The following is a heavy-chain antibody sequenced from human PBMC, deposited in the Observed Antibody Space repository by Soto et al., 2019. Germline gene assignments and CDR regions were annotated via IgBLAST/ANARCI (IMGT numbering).Heavy chain of an antibody. V-gene: IGHV3-23*01. CDR2: ISGSGGST. CDR3: AKADYYDSSGPGYGMDV. Sequence: EVQLLESGGGLVQPGGSLRLSCAASGFTFSSYAMSWVRQAPGKGLEWVSAISGSGGSTYYADSVKGRFTISRDNSKNTLYLQMNSLRAEDTAVYYCAKADYYDSSGPGYGMDVWGQGTTVTVSS. J-gene: IGHJ6*02. D-gene: IGHD3-22*01. CDR1: GFTFSSYA.